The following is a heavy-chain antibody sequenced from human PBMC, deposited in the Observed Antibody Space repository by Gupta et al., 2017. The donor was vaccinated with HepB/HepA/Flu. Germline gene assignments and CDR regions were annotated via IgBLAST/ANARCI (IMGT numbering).Heavy chain of an antibody. Sequence: EVQLVQSGAEVKKPGESLKISCKGSGYSFTSYWIGWVRQMPGKGLEGRGIIYPGESDTRYSPAGQGQVTISADKAISTAYLQLSRMKASDNAMYYCAAYDDSSGYYYAFDIGGQGTMVTVSS. J-gene: IGHJ3*02. D-gene: IGHD3-22*01. V-gene: IGHV5-51*01. CDR1: GYSFTSYW. CDR2: IYPGESDT. CDR3: AAYDDSSGYYYAFDI.